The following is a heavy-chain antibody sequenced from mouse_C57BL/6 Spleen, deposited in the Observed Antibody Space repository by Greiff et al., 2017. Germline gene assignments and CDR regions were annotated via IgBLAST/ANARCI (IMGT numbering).Heavy chain of an antibody. CDR3: ARAITAVVADYFDY. CDR2: ISNAGSN. J-gene: IGHJ2*01. CDR1: GYSITSGYY. V-gene: IGHV3-6*01. Sequence: DVQLQESGPGLVKPSQSLSFTCSVTGYSITSGYYWNWIRQFPGNKLEWMGYISNAGSNNYNPYLKNRISLTRDTFKNPFILELNSVTTEDTDTYYCARAITAVVADYFDYWGQGTTLTVSS. D-gene: IGHD1-1*01.